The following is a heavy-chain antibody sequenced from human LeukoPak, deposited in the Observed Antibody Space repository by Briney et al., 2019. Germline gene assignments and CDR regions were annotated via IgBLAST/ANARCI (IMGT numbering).Heavy chain of an antibody. Sequence: GGSLRLSCAASGFTVSSNYMSWVRQAPGKGLEWVSSISSSSSYIYYADSVKGRFTISRDNAKNSLYLQVNSLRAEDTAVYYCARGRWLQNDAFDIWGQGTMVTVSS. CDR3: ARGRWLQNDAFDI. D-gene: IGHD5-24*01. V-gene: IGHV3-21*01. CDR2: ISSSSSYI. J-gene: IGHJ3*02. CDR1: GFTVSSNY.